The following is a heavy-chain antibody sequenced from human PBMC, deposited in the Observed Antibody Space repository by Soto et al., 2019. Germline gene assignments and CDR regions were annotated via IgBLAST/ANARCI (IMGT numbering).Heavy chain of an antibody. Sequence: GVLRLSCVASGFTFSNYAMTWVRQAPGKGLEWVSVITGSGGGTYFVDSVKGRFTISRDNSKNTVYLQMNSLRAEDTAVYYCAKRPLTAAGFDYWGQGTLVTVSS. D-gene: IGHD6-13*01. J-gene: IGHJ4*02. V-gene: IGHV3-23*01. CDR3: AKRPLTAAGFDY. CDR1: GFTFSNYA. CDR2: ITGSGGGT.